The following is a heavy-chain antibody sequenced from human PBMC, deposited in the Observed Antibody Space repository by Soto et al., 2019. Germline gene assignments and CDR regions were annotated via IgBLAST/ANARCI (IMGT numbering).Heavy chain of an antibody. J-gene: IGHJ5*02. CDR3: ARDVAAAGFDP. Sequence: NPSETLSLTCTVSGGSISSGGYYWSWIRQHPGKGLEWIGYIYYSGSTYYNPSLKSRVTISVDTSKNQFSLKLSSVTAADTAVYYCARDVAAAGFDPWGQGTLVTVSS. CDR2: IYYSGST. D-gene: IGHD6-13*01. CDR1: GGSISSGGYY. V-gene: IGHV4-31*03.